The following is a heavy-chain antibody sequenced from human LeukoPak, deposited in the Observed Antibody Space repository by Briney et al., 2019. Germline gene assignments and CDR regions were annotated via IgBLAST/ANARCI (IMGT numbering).Heavy chain of an antibody. J-gene: IGHJ6*03. CDR2: INAKSGGT. CDR3: ARGLTYGSGRFFYYSMDV. Sequence: ASVKVSCKASGPNFNAYYMHWLRQAPGQGLERMGWINAKSGGTHYPQKFQGRVTMTRDTSINTAYMELSRLGPDDTAIYFCARGLTYGSGRFFYYSMDVWGRGTTVTVSS. D-gene: IGHD3-10*01. CDR1: GPNFNAYY. V-gene: IGHV1-2*02.